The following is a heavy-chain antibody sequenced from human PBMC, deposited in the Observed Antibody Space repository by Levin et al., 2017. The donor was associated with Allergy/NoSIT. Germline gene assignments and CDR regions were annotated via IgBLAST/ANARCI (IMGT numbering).Heavy chain of an antibody. CDR1: GFSLTTSGMS. J-gene: IGHJ3*02. Sequence: PSQTLSLTCTLSGFSLTTSGMSVSWIRQPPGKALEWLARIDWDDDKYYRTSLRTRLAVSKDTSKNQVVLTMTNLDPVDTATYYCARMPLMVFYGFSLSAAFDNLGQGTMVTVSS. CDR3: ARMPLMVFYGFSLSAAFDN. D-gene: IGHD3-10*01. CDR2: IDWDDDK. V-gene: IGHV2-70*11.